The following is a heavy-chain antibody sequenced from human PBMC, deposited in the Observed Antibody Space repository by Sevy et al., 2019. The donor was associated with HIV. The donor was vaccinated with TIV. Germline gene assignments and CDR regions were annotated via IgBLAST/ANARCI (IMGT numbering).Heavy chain of an antibody. CDR1: GYTFTRYG. Sequence: ASVKVSCKASGYTFTRYGISWVRQAPGQGLEWMGWSSAYNGTTNYAQKLQGRVTMTTDTSTSTAYMELRRLRSDETAGYYCAGDRNNYDSSGYPKGIDVWGHGTTVTVSS. CDR3: AGDRNNYDSSGYPKGIDV. V-gene: IGHV1-18*01. D-gene: IGHD3-22*01. J-gene: IGHJ6*02. CDR2: SSAYNGTT.